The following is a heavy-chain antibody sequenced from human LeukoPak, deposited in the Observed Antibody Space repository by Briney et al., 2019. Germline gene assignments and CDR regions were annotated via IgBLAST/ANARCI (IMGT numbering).Heavy chain of an antibody. CDR1: GGSITYSHYY. CDR3: AREGLATMIRGVIPY. D-gene: IGHD3-10*01. CDR2: IYYSGST. Sequence: SETLSPTCSVSGGSITYSHYYWGWVRQPPGKGLEWIGGIYYSGSTYYNPSLKSRVTISVDTSRNEFSLRLSSVTAADTAVYYCAREGLATMIRGVIPYWGQGTLVTVSS. V-gene: IGHV4-39*02. J-gene: IGHJ4*02.